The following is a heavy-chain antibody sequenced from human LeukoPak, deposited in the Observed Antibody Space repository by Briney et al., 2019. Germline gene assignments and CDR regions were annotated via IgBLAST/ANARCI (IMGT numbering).Heavy chain of an antibody. CDR2: ISYDGRNE. Sequence: GGSLRLSCAAPGFTFSSNAMHWVRQAPGKGLEWVAVISYDGRNEYYAESVKGRFTISRDNSKNTLYLQMNSLRPEDTAVYYCAKDGLTRCCSWFDPWGQGTLVTVSS. D-gene: IGHD2-2*01. J-gene: IGHJ5*02. V-gene: IGHV3-30*04. CDR3: AKDGLTRCCSWFDP. CDR1: GFTFSSNA.